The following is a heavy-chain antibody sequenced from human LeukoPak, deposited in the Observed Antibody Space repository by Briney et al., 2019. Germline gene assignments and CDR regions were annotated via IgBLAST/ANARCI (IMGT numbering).Heavy chain of an antibody. CDR3: AKGAGGNGWYYFDY. CDR2: ISSIGTTE. J-gene: IGHJ4*02. Sequence: GGSLRLSCAASGFTFSDYYMSWIRQVPGKGLEWVSYISSIGTTENYADTVKGRFTIFRDNSKNTLYLQMNSLRAEDTAVYYCAKGAGGNGWYYFDYWGQGTLVTVSS. CDR1: GFTFSDYY. D-gene: IGHD6-19*01. V-gene: IGHV3-11*01.